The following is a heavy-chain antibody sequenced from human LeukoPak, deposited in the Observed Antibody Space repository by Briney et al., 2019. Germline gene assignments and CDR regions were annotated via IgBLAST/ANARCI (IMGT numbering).Heavy chain of an antibody. CDR1: EFTFSTYW. CDR3: AREFNIAVAGIYTGFDI. Sequence: GGSLRLSCAASEFTFSTYWMSWVRQAPGKGLEWVANIKGDGSEKRYVGSVRGRFTISRDNAKSSLYLQMNSLRADDTAVYYCAREFNIAVAGIYTGFDIWGQGTMVTVSS. J-gene: IGHJ3*02. V-gene: IGHV3-7*03. D-gene: IGHD6-19*01. CDR2: IKGDGSEK.